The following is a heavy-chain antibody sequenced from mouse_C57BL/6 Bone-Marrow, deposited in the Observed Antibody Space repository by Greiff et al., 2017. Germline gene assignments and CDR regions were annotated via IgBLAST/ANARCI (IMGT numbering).Heavy chain of an antibody. Sequence: EVQGVESGGGLVKPGGSLKLSCAASGFTFSSYAMSWVRQTPEKRLEWVATISDGGSYTYYPDNVKGRFTISRDNAKNNLYLQMSHLKSEDTAMYYCGGDGLITYYFDYWGQGTTLTVSS. CDR1: GFTFSSYA. CDR2: ISDGGSYT. V-gene: IGHV5-4*01. J-gene: IGHJ2*01. D-gene: IGHD1-1*01. CDR3: GGDGLITYYFDY.